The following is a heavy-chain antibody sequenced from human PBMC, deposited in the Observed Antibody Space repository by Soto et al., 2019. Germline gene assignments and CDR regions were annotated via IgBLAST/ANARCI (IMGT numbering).Heavy chain of an antibody. CDR2: INPNSGGT. J-gene: IGHJ6*02. CDR1: GYTFTGYY. D-gene: IGHD6-19*01. CDR3: ARVSRGIAEAGNLGGMDG. V-gene: IGHV1-2*04. Sequence: QVQLVQSGAEVKKPGASVKVSCKASGYTFTGYYMHWVRQAPGQGLEWMGWINPNSGGTNYAQKXQGWVTMTRDXXIXNXXMERRRLRSDATSVYYCARVSRGIAEAGNLGGMDGWGQGTTVTVSS.